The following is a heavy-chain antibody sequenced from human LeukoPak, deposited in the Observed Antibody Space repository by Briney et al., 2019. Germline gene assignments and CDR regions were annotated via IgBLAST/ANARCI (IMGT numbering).Heavy chain of an antibody. Sequence: GGSLRLSCAASGFTFSSYSMNWVRQAPGKGLEWVSSISSSSSYIYYADSVKGRFTISRDNAKNSLYLQMNSLRAEDTAMYYCARDVGIQLWPSYYFDYWGQGTLVTVSS. CDR3: ARDVGIQLWPSYYFDY. D-gene: IGHD5-18*01. CDR1: GFTFSSYS. J-gene: IGHJ4*02. V-gene: IGHV3-21*01. CDR2: ISSSSSYI.